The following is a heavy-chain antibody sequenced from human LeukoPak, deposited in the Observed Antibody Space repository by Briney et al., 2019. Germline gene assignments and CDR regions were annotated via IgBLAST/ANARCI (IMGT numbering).Heavy chain of an antibody. CDR1: GFICSIYW. Sequence: GGPLRLSCAAWGFICSIYWMIGVRESPGKGLERGANRKHRGSAKYYVDSLRRRFSISRDNVKNSLFLQMNSLSAEDTAVYYCARCPYDSTGYYSVPSHLDYWGQGTLVTVSS. CDR2: RKHRGSAK. V-gene: IGHV3-7*01. J-gene: IGHJ4*02. D-gene: IGHD3-22*01. CDR3: ARCPYDSTGYYSVPSHLDY.